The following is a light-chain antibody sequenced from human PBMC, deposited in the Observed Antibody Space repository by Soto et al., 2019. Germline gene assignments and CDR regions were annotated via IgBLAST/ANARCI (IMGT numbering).Light chain of an antibody. V-gene: IGLV2-11*01. J-gene: IGLJ2*01. Sequence: QSALTQPRSVSGSPGQSVTISCTGSSSDVGGYNYVSWYQQHPGKAPKLMIYDVSKRPSGVPDRFSGSKSGNTASLTISGLHTEDEADYSCFSYTGSYTFVFGGGTKLTVL. CDR3: FSYTGSYTFV. CDR1: SSDVGGYNY. CDR2: DVS.